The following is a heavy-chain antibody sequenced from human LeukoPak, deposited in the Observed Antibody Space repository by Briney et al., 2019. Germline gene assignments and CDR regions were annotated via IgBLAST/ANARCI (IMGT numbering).Heavy chain of an antibody. CDR3: AKSDGSAYYPFFY. V-gene: IGHV3-23*01. Sequence: GGSLRLSCAASGFTFNNYAMNWVRQAPGKSLEWVSGICGSGGSTHYEDSVKGRFTLSRDNSKNTLYLQMNSLRAEDTAVYYCAKSDGSAYYPFFYWGQGSLVTVSS. CDR1: GFTFNNYA. D-gene: IGHD3-22*01. CDR2: ICGSGGST. J-gene: IGHJ4*02.